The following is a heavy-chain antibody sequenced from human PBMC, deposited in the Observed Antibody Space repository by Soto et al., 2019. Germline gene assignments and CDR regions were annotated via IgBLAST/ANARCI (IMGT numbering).Heavy chain of an antibody. D-gene: IGHD4-17*01. J-gene: IGHJ4*02. V-gene: IGHV4-59*01. Sequence: QVQLQESGPGLVKPSETLSLTCTVSGGSMNTYFWSWIQQPPGKRLEWIGYIYYSGNTNYNPSLKTRVTISVDTSKNQFSLQLSSVTAADTAVYYCARTYGDNSYYFDYWGQGTLVTVSS. CDR2: IYYSGNT. CDR3: ARTYGDNSYYFDY. CDR1: GGSMNTYF.